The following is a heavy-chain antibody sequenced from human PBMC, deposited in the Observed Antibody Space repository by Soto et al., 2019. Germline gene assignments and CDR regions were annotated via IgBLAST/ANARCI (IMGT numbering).Heavy chain of an antibody. CDR1: GGSFSGYY. J-gene: IGHJ6*02. CDR2: INNREST. D-gene: IGHD4-17*01. CDR3: AIGEFDYGGGMDV. Sequence: SETLSLTCAVYGGSFSGYYWCWIRQPPGKGKEWIGEINNRESTNYNPSLKSRVTISVDTSKNQFSLKLCSVTAADTAVYYCAIGEFDYGGGMDVWGQGTTVTVSS. V-gene: IGHV4-34*01.